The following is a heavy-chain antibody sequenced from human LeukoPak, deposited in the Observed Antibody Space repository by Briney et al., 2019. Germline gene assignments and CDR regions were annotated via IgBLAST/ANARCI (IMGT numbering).Heavy chain of an antibody. CDR2: ISGSGGST. CDR3: AKIWAPYGSGSLVDY. Sequence: PGESLRLSXAASGFTFSSYAMSWVRQAPGKGLEWVSAISGSGGSTYYADSVKGRFTISRDNSKNTLYLQMNSLRAEDTAVYYCAKIWAPYGSGSLVDYWGQGTLVTVSS. J-gene: IGHJ4*02. V-gene: IGHV3-23*01. D-gene: IGHD3-10*01. CDR1: GFTFSSYA.